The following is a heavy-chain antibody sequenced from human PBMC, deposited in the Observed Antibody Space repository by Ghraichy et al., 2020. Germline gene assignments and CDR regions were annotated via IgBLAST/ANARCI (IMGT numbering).Heavy chain of an antibody. CDR3: ARDRYSAADF. CDR2: IDADGSWT. Sequence: GSLRLSCVVSGFTFSDNWLHWFRQAPGTGLVWVSRIDADGSWTSYADSVKGRFTISRDNAKNTLYLEMNSLRVEDTAMYYCARDRYSAADFWGQGTLVTVSS. CDR1: GFTFSDNW. V-gene: IGHV3-74*01. J-gene: IGHJ4*02. D-gene: IGHD5-12*01.